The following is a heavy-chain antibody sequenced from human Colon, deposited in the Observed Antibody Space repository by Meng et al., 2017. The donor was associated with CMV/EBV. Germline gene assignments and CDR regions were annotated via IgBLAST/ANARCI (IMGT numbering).Heavy chain of an antibody. CDR3: ASAQILIAARRDPVDYYYGMDV. J-gene: IGHJ6*02. V-gene: IGHV1-46*01. D-gene: IGHD6-6*01. CDR1: GYTFTSYY. CDR2: INPSGGST. Sequence: ASVTVSCKASGYTFTSYYMHWVRQPPGQGLEWMGIINPSGGSTSYAQKFQGRVTMTRDTSTSTVYMELSSLRSEDTAVYYCASAQILIAARRDPVDYYYGMDVWGQGTTVTVSS.